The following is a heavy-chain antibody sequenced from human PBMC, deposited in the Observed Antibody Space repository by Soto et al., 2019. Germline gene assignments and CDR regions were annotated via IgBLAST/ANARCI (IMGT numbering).Heavy chain of an antibody. V-gene: IGHV4-59*01. J-gene: IGHJ4*02. CDR2: IYYSGST. Sequence: SETLSLTCTVSGGSISSYYWSWIRQPPGKGLEWIGYIYYSGSTNYNPSLKSRVTISVDTSKNQFSLKLSSVTAADTAVYYCGRDSMVRGLDYWGQGTLVTVSS. CDR3: GRDSMVRGLDY. CDR1: GGSISSYY. D-gene: IGHD3-10*01.